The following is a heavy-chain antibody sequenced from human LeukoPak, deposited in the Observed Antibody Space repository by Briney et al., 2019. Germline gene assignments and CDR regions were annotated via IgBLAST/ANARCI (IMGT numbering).Heavy chain of an antibody. CDR1: GYTFTNYE. V-gene: IGHV1-8*01. D-gene: IGHD5-12*01. CDR3: ARGLSLATYSGYSA. Sequence: ASVKVSCKASGYTFTNYEIHWVRQATGQGLEWMGWMNPNSGNSGYAQKFQGRVTLTRNTSISTAYMELNSLRSEDTAVYYCARGLSLATYSGYSAWGQGTLVTVSS. CDR2: MNPNSGNS. J-gene: IGHJ5*02.